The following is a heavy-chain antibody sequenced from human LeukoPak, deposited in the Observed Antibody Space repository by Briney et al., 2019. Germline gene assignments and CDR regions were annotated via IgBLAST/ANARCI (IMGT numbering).Heavy chain of an antibody. J-gene: IGHJ4*02. Sequence: GGSLRLSCAASGFTFSSYAMNWVRQAPGKGLEWVSAISGSGGSTYYADSVKGRFTISRDNSKKTLFLQMNSLRAEDTAVYYCASYYDFWSGYYTYYFDYWGQGTLVTVSS. CDR1: GFTFSSYA. CDR2: ISGSGGST. CDR3: ASYYDFWSGYYTYYFDY. D-gene: IGHD3-3*01. V-gene: IGHV3-23*01.